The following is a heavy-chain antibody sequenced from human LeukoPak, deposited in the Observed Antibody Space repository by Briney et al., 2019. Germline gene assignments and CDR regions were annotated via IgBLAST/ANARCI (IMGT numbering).Heavy chain of an antibody. J-gene: IGHJ4*02. CDR2: IYSGGGT. Sequence: PGGSLRPSCAASGFTVSSNYLSWVRQAPGKGLEWVSVIYSGGGTYYADSVKGRFTISRDNSKNTVYLQMNSLRAEDTAVYYCARGSRDGSGSYYRHFDYWGQGTLVTVSS. D-gene: IGHD3-10*01. CDR1: GFTVSSNY. CDR3: ARGSRDGSGSYYRHFDY. V-gene: IGHV3-53*01.